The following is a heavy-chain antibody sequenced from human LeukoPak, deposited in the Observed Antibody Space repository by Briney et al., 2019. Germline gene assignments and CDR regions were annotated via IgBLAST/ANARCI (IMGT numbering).Heavy chain of an antibody. CDR1: SHNSRTTH. J-gene: IGHJ3*02. CDR3: AKEDFGGGAFDI. D-gene: IGHD3-10*01. CDR2: MSGGGDIT. V-gene: IGHV3-23*01. Sequence: GGSLRLSSGSSSHNSRTTHMNQLLQAPGKGLEWVSGMSGGGDITYYADSVEGRFTISRHNSKNTLYLQMNSLRAEDTAVYYCAKEDFGGGAFDIWGQGTMVTVSS.